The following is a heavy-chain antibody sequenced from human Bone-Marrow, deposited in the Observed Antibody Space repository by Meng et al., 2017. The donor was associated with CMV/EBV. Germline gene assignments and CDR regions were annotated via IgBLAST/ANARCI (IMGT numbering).Heavy chain of an antibody. Sequence: SETLSLTCTVSRGSVSSYYWSWLRQTPGKGLEWIGYVYFTGGTNYKPSLNSRVTISIDTSKNQFSLRLNSVTAADTATYYCARDISEGTTTYYFFTWGQGILVTVSS. CDR3: ARDISEGTTTYYFFT. V-gene: IGHV4-59*02. CDR2: VYFTGGT. CDR1: RGSVSSYY. D-gene: IGHD3-10*01. J-gene: IGHJ5*02.